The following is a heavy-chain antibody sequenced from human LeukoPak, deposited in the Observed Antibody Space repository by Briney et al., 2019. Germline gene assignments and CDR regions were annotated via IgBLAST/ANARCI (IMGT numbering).Heavy chain of an antibody. CDR3: ARDPPGGYSYSRLAAPYYYYMDV. D-gene: IGHD5-18*01. Sequence: ASVKVSCKASGYTFTSYGISWVRQAPGQGLEWMGWISAYNGNTNYAQKLQGRVTMTTDTSTSTAYMELRSLRSDDPAVYYCARDPPGGYSYSRLAAPYYYYMDVWGKGTTVTISS. V-gene: IGHV1-18*01. CDR1: GYTFTSYG. J-gene: IGHJ6*03. CDR2: ISAYNGNT.